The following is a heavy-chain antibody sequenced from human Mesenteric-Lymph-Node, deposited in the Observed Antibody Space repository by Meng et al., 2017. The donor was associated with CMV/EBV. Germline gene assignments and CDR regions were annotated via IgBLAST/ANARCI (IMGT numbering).Heavy chain of an antibody. CDR2: INTNTGNP. Sequence: SGYTVTSYAMNWVRQAPGQGLEWMGWINTNTGNPTYAQGFTGRFVFSLDTSVSTAYLQTSSLKAEDTAVYYCARRTTAGAGWYFDLWGRGTLVTVSS. J-gene: IGHJ2*01. CDR1: GYTVTSYA. V-gene: IGHV7-4-1*02. CDR3: ARRTTAGAGWYFDL. D-gene: IGHD6-13*01.